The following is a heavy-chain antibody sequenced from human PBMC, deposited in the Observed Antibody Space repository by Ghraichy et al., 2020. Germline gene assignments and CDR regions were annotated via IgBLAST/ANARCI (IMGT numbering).Heavy chain of an antibody. Sequence: GGSLRLSCAASGFTFSSYGMHWVRQAPGKGLEWVAFIRYDGSNKYYADSVKGRFTISRDNSKNTLYLQMNSLRAEDTAVYYCAKDRGKNRFGELFSPDYFDYWGQGTLVTVSS. D-gene: IGHD3-10*01. CDR1: GFTFSSYG. CDR3: AKDRGKNRFGELFSPDYFDY. CDR2: IRYDGSNK. J-gene: IGHJ4*02. V-gene: IGHV3-30*02.